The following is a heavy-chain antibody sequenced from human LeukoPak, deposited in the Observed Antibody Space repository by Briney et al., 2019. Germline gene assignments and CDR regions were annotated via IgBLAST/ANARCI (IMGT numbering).Heavy chain of an antibody. CDR2: INHSGST. Sequence: LRLSCAASGFTFSSHAMHWIRQAPGKGLEWIGEINHSGSTNYTPSLRSRVTISLDTSKNQFSLKVTSVTAADTAVYYCARGIWETARLSQGNWFDPWGQGTLVIVSS. CDR3: ARGIWETARLSQGNWFDP. D-gene: IGHD5-18*01. J-gene: IGHJ5*02. CDR1: GFTFSSHA. V-gene: IGHV4-34*01.